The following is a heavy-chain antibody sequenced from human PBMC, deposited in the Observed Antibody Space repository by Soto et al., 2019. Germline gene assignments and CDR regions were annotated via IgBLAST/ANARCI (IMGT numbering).Heavy chain of an antibody. V-gene: IGHV5-51*01. CDR2: IYPADSDA. J-gene: IGHJ6*02. CDR1: GYTFTSYW. CDR3: ARPFGMDV. Sequence: PGESLKISCHGSGYTFTSYWIGWVRQMPGKGLEWVAIIYPADSDARYSPSFRGQVTISADKSINTAYLRWSSLKASDSAIYFCARPFGMDVWGQGTTVT.